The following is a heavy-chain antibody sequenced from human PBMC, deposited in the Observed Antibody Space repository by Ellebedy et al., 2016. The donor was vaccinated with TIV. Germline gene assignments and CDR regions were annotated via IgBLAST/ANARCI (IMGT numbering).Heavy chain of an antibody. V-gene: IGHV6-1*01. Sequence: MPSETLSLICAISGDSVSSNSAGWNWIRQSPSRGLEWLGRTYYRSKWYNDYAVSVKSRITINPDTSKNQFSLQLNSVTPEDTAVYYCARRSSRNVMDVWGQGTTVTVSS. D-gene: IGHD6-13*01. J-gene: IGHJ6*02. CDR2: TYYRSKWYN. CDR3: ARRSSRNVMDV. CDR1: GDSVSSNSAG.